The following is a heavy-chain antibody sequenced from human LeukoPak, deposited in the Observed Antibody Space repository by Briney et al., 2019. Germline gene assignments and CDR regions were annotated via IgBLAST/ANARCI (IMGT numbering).Heavy chain of an antibody. Sequence: GGSLRLSCAASGFTFSSYWMHWVRQAPGKGLVWVSRIKSDGSSTSYADSVKGRFTISRDNAKNTLYLQMNSLRAEDTAVYYCARRSPNYYFDYWGQGTPVTVSS. CDR1: GFTFSSYW. V-gene: IGHV3-74*01. J-gene: IGHJ4*02. CDR2: IKSDGSST. CDR3: ARRSPNYYFDY.